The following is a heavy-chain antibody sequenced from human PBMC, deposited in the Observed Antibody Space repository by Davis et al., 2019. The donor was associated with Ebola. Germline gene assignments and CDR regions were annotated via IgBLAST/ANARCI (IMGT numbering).Heavy chain of an antibody. CDR1: GFTFSSYW. D-gene: IGHD6-13*01. Sequence: PGGSLRLSCAASGFTFSSYWMSWVRQAPGKGLEWVAVISYDGSNKYYADSVKGRFTISRDNSKNTLYLQMNSLRAEDTAVYYCARVISVAAAGTADYWGQGTVVTVSS. CDR3: ARVISVAAAGTADY. J-gene: IGHJ4*02. V-gene: IGHV3-30*03. CDR2: ISYDGSNK.